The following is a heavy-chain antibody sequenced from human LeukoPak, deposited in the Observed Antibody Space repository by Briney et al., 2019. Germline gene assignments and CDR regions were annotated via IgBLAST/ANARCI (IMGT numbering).Heavy chain of an antibody. CDR1: GGSISSSNYY. V-gene: IGHV4-39*01. D-gene: IGHD6-13*01. CDR2: IFYSGST. J-gene: IGHJ4*02. Sequence: SETLSLTCTVSGGSISSSNYYWGWIRQPPGRGLEWIGSIFYSGSTYYNPSLKSRVTISVDTSKNQFSLKLSSVTAADTAVYYCARVVRAAAVDYWGQGTLVTVSS. CDR3: ARVVRAAAVDY.